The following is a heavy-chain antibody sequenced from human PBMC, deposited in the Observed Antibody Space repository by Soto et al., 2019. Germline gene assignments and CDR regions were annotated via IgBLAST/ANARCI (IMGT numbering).Heavy chain of an antibody. CDR1: GYTFTSYA. CDR2: INAGSGNT. J-gene: IGHJ3*02. CDR3: ARLGNYGEFDI. Sequence: GASVKVSCKASGYTFTSYAMHWVRQAPGQRREWMGWINAGSGNTKYPQKFQGRVTITRDTSASTAYMELSSLRSEDTAVYYCARLGNYGEFDIWGQGTMVTVSS. D-gene: IGHD4-17*01. V-gene: IGHV1-3*01.